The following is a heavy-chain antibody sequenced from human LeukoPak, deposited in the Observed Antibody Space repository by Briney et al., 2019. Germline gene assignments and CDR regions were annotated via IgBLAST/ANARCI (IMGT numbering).Heavy chain of an antibody. J-gene: IGHJ4*02. CDR2: ISSSSSTI. D-gene: IGHD3-22*01. CDR1: GFTFSSYS. CDR3: ARDLNDSSGYLDY. Sequence: PGGSLRLSCAASGFTFSSYSMNWVRQAPGKGLEWVSYISSSSSTIYYADSVKGRFTISRDNAKNSLYLQMNSLRAEDTAVYYCARDLNDSSGYLDYWGQGTLVTVSS. V-gene: IGHV3-48*04.